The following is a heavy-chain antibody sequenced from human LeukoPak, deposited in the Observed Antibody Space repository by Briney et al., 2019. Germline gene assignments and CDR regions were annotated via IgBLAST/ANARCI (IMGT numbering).Heavy chain of an antibody. V-gene: IGHV4-31*03. CDR1: GGSISSGGYH. CDR3: ARGSYGDYDFDY. Sequence: PSETLSLTCTVSGGSISSGGYHWSWIRQHPGKGLEWIGYIHYSGTTYYNPSLKSRVTISVDTSKKQFSLKLSSVTAADTAVYYCARGSYGDYDFDYWGRGTLSPSPQ. CDR2: IHYSGTT. J-gene: IGHJ4*02. D-gene: IGHD4-17*01.